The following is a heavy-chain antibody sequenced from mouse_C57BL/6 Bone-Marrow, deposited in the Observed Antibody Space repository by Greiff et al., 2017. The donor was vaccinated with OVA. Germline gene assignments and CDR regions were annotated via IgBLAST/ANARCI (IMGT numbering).Heavy chain of an antibody. CDR2: IDPETGGT. CDR1: GYTFTDYE. J-gene: IGHJ4*01. CDR3: TRGGHYAMDY. Sequence: QVQLQQSGAELVRPGASVTLSCKASGYTFTDYEMHWVKQTPVHGLEWIGAIDPETGGTAYNQKFKGKAILTADKSSSTAYMALRSLTSEDSAVYDGTRGGHYAMDYWGQGTSVTVSS. V-gene: IGHV1-15*01.